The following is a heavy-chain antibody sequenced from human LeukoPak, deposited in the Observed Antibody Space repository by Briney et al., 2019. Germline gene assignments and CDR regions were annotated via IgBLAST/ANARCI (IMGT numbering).Heavy chain of an antibody. D-gene: IGHD3-10*01. Sequence: GGSLRLSCAASGFTFSSYSMNWVRQAPGKGLEWVSYISSSSSTIYYADSVKGRFTISRDNAKNSLYLQMNSLRAEDTAVYYCASGRDYYGSVSGYWGQGTLVTVSS. CDR2: ISSSSSTI. J-gene: IGHJ4*02. CDR3: ASGRDYYGSVSGY. V-gene: IGHV3-48*04. CDR1: GFTFSSYS.